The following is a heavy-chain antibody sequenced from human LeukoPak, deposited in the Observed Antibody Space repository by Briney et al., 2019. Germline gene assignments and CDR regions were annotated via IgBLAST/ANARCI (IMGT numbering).Heavy chain of an antibody. Sequence: GGSLRLSCAASGFTFSSYAMHWVRQAPGKGLEWVAVISYDGSSKYYADSVKGRFTISRDNSKNTLYLQMNSLRAEDTAVYYCARGGVVVVAATPDWFDPWGQGTLVTVSS. CDR2: ISYDGSSK. CDR1: GFTFSSYA. D-gene: IGHD2-15*01. CDR3: ARGGVVVVAATPDWFDP. V-gene: IGHV3-30-3*01. J-gene: IGHJ5*02.